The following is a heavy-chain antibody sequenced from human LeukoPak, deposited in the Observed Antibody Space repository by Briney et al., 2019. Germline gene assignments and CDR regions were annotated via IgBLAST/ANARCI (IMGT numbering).Heavy chain of an antibody. CDR3: AKGLGPQYTIDAFDI. Sequence: GGSLRLSCAASGFTFDDYAMHWVRQAPGKGLEWVSGISWNSGNIGYADSVKGRFTISRDNAKNSLYLQMNSLRAGDMALYYCAKGLGPQYTIDAFDIWGQGTMVTVSS. CDR1: GFTFDDYA. J-gene: IGHJ3*02. D-gene: IGHD3-16*01. V-gene: IGHV3-9*03. CDR2: ISWNSGNI.